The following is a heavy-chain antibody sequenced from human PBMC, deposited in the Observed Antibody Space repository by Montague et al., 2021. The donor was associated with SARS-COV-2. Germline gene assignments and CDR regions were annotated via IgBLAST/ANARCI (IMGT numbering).Heavy chain of an antibody. CDR3: ARVGSSGWYAPGYFDY. CDR2: ISCSGST. CDR1: GGSITSSNYY. D-gene: IGHD6-19*01. J-gene: IGHJ4*02. Sequence: SETRSLTCTVSGGSITSSNYYWGWIRQPPGKGLEWFGSISCSGSTYYNPSLKGRVTISVDTSKHQFSLRLSSVTAADTAVYYCARVGSSGWYAPGYFDYWGQGTLVTVSS. V-gene: IGHV4-39*01.